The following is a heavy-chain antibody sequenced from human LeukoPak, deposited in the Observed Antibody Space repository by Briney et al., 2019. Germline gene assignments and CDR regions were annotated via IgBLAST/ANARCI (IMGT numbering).Heavy chain of an antibody. D-gene: IGHD3-10*01. CDR3: AKDSSPIYALWFGESYYFDY. J-gene: IGHJ4*02. V-gene: IGHV3-23*01. Sequence: GGSLRLSCAASGFTFSSYAMSWVRQAPGKGLEWVSAISGSGGSTYYADSVKGRFTISRDNSKNTLYLQMNSLRAGDTAVYYCAKDSSPIYALWFGESYYFDYWGQGTLVTVSS. CDR1: GFTFSSYA. CDR2: ISGSGGST.